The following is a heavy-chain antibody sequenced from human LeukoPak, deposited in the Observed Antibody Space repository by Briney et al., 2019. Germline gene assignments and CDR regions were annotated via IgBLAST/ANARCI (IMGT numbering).Heavy chain of an antibody. D-gene: IGHD2-2*01. V-gene: IGHV4-34*01. CDR2: INHSGST. CDR3: ARESGYCSSTSCYFLGVDY. Sequence: SETLSLTCAVYGGSFSGYYWSWIRQPPGKGLEWIGEINHSGSTNYNPSLKSRVTMSVDTSKNQFSLKLSSVTAADTAVYYCARESGYCSSTSCYFLGVDYWGQGTLVTVSS. J-gene: IGHJ4*02. CDR1: GGSFSGYY.